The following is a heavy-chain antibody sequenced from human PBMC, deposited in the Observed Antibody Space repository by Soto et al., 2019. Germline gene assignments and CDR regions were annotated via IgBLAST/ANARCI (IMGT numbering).Heavy chain of an antibody. CDR3: ASPDSFAEYKYDY. D-gene: IGHD1-1*01. J-gene: IGHJ4*02. Sequence: EVQLVQSGAEVKKPGESLRISCKGSGYSFTSYWISWVRQMPGKGLEWMGRIDPSDSYTNYSPSFQGHVTISADKSISTAYLQWSSLEASDTAMYFCASPDSFAEYKYDYWGQGTLVTVSS. V-gene: IGHV5-10-1*03. CDR2: IDPSDSYT. CDR1: GYSFTSYW.